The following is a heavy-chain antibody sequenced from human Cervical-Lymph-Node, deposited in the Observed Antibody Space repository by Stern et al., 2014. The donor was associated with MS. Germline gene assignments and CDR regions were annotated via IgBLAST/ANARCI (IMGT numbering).Heavy chain of an antibody. V-gene: IGHV3-30-3*01. CDR2: MSSDGNTK. Sequence: VQLLESGGGVVQPGRSLRLSCAASGFTFNAYSIHWVRQAPGKGLEWVALMSSDGNTKYYADSVRGRFTISRDSSRRAVFLQMNSLRTDDTAMYYCARAYSSTWYAYFDYWGQGALVTVSS. D-gene: IGHD2-15*01. CDR3: ARAYSSTWYAYFDY. CDR1: GFTFNAYS. J-gene: IGHJ4*02.